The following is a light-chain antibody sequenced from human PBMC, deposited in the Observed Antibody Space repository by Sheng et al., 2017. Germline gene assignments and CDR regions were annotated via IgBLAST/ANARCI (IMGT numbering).Light chain of an antibody. V-gene: IGLV3-25*03. CDR1: ALAKQY. Sequence: SYELXQPPSVSVSPGQTATITCSGDALAKQYGLLVSTEGRPGPCIGRYIKIVRGPQGSLERFSGSSSGTTVTLTISGVQAEDEADYYCQSSASSGPWVFGGGTKLTVL. CDR2: KIV. CDR3: QSSASSGPWV. J-gene: IGLJ3*02.